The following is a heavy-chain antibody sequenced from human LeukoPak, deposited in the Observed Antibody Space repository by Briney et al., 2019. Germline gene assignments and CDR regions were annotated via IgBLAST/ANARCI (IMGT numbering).Heavy chain of an antibody. D-gene: IGHD3-3*01. CDR1: GGSISSYY. CDR2: IYYSGST. Sequence: SETLSLTCTVSGGSISSYYWSWIRQPPGKGLEWIGYIYYSGSTNYNPSLKSRVTISVDTSKNQFSLKLSSVTAADTAVYYCARGEWLSIFDYWGLGTLVTVSS. CDR3: ARGEWLSIFDY. V-gene: IGHV4-59*01. J-gene: IGHJ4*02.